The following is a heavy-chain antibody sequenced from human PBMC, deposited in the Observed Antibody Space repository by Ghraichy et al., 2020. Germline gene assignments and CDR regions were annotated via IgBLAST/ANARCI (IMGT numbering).Heavy chain of an antibody. CDR1: GFTFSTFW. Sequence: GGSLRLSCATSGFTFSTFWMNWVRQAPGKGLEWVANIKGDGSQRKYVDSVKGRFTISRDNARNSLFLQMNSLRAEGTAVYYCGGVDYFGDVTKYWGQGTRVTVSS. D-gene: IGHD4-17*01. CDR3: GGVDYFGDVTKY. CDR2: IKGDGSQR. J-gene: IGHJ4*02. V-gene: IGHV3-7*01.